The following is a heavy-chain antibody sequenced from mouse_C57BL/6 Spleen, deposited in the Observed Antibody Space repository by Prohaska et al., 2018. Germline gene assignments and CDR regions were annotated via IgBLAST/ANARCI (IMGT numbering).Heavy chain of an antibody. Sequence: QAYLQQSGAELVRPAASVNMSCKASGYTFTSFNMHWVKQTPRQALDWIGAIYPVNGDTSYNQKFKGQATLTVDKSSSTAYMQLSSLTSEDSAVYFCARGGDGYDEGYAMDYWGQGTSVTVSS. CDR3: ARGGDGYDEGYAMDY. D-gene: IGHD2-2*01. CDR2: IYPVNGDT. V-gene: IGHV1-12*01. J-gene: IGHJ4*01. CDR1: GYTFTSFN.